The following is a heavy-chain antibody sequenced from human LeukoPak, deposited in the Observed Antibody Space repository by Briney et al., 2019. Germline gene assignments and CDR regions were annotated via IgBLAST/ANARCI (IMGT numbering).Heavy chain of an antibody. V-gene: IGHV4-61*02. D-gene: IGHD2-2*02. CDR3: ARAPYCSSTSCYSRLDYYYMDV. CDR2: IYTSGST. CDR1: GGSISSGSYY. J-gene: IGHJ6*03. Sequence: PSETLSLTCTVSGGSISSGSYYWSWIRQPAGKGLEWIGRIYTSGSTNYNPSLKSRVTISVDTSKNQFSLKLSSVTAADTAVYYCARAPYCSSTSCYSRLDYYYMDVWGKGTTVTISS.